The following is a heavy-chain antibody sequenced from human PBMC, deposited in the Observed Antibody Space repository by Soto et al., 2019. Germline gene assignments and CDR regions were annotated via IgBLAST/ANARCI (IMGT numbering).Heavy chain of an antibody. Sequence: PRGSMRLSCAASGFPFSSYAMSWVRLATGKGLEWVSVISGSGSSTYYADSVKGRFTISRDNSKKTLYVQMNILRAEDTAVYYCAKMSDFGTGSPTYHFDYWGQGTQVTVSS. CDR3: AKMSDFGTGSPTYHFDY. V-gene: IGHV3-23*01. J-gene: IGHJ4*02. CDR2: ISGSGSST. CDR1: GFPFSSYA. D-gene: IGHD3-3*01.